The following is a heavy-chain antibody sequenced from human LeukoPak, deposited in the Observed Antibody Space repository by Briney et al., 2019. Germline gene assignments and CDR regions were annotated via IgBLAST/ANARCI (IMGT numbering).Heavy chain of an antibody. CDR2: IYYSGST. J-gene: IGHJ4*02. CDR1: GGSISNYY. V-gene: IGHV4-59*01. CDR3: ARAQGYSSSWLDY. Sequence: PSETLSLTCTVSGGSISNYYWSWIRHPPGKGLEWIGYIYYSGSTNYNPSLKSRVTMSVETSKNQFSLKLTSVTTADTAVYYCARAQGYSSSWLDYWGQGTLVTVSS. D-gene: IGHD6-13*01.